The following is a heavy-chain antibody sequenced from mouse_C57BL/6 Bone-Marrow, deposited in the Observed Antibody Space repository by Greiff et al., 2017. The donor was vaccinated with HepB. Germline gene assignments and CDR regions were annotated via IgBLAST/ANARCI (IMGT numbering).Heavy chain of an antibody. CDR3: ARRTLPYFDY. V-gene: IGHV1-81*01. Sequence: VKLMESGAELARPGASVKLSCKASGYTFTSYGISWVKQRTGQGLEWIGEIYPRSGNTYYNEKFKGKATLTADKSSSTAYMELRSLTSEDSAVYFCARRTLPYFDYWGQGTTLTVSS. CDR2: IYPRSGNT. J-gene: IGHJ2*01. CDR1: GYTFTSYG.